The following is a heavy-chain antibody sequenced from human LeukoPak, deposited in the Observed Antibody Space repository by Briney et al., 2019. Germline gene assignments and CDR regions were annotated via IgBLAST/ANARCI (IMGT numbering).Heavy chain of an antibody. Sequence: GGSLRLSCAASGFTFRSYTIHWVRQAPGKGLEWVSYISSGSSYISYADSVRGRFTISRDNAKNSLYLQMNSLRAEDTALYYCARGDLDTAMVRKYFFDYWGQGTLVTVSS. V-gene: IGHV3-21*01. J-gene: IGHJ4*02. CDR2: ISSGSSYI. D-gene: IGHD5-18*01. CDR3: ARGDLDTAMVRKYFFDY. CDR1: GFTFRSYT.